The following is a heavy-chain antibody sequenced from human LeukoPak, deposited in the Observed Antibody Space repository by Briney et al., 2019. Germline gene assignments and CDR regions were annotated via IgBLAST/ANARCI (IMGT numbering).Heavy chain of an antibody. CDR3: ARDHSGRVFDY. V-gene: IGHV3-33*01. D-gene: IGHD3-10*01. Sequence: GGSLRLSRAASGFTFSNYAMHWVRQAPGKGLEWVAVIWYDGSNKYYVDSVKGRFTISRDNSKNTLYLQMNSLRAEDTAVYYCARDHSGRVFDYWGQGTLVTVSS. J-gene: IGHJ4*02. CDR1: GFTFSNYA. CDR2: IWYDGSNK.